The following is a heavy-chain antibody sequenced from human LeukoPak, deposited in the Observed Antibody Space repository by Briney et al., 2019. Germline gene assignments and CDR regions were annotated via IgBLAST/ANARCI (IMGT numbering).Heavy chain of an antibody. J-gene: IGHJ3*02. CDR1: GGSISNYY. CDR3: ASTYSLYDAFDI. V-gene: IGHV4-59*08. CDR2: IYYSGIT. Sequence: PSETLSLTCTVSGGSISNYYWNCIRQPPGKGLEWIGYIYYSGITNYNPSLKSRVTISVDTSKNQFSLKLISVTAADTAVYYCASTYSLYDAFDIWGQGTMVTVSS. D-gene: IGHD1-26*01.